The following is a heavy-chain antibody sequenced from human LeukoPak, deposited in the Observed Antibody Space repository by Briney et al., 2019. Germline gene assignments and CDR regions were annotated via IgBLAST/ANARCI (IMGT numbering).Heavy chain of an antibody. J-gene: IGHJ5*02. CDR3: ARGEDIVVVPAGTFDP. CDR2: INPNSGGT. CDR1: GYTFTGYY. V-gene: IGHV1-2*04. Sequence: ASVKVSCKASGYTFTGYYMHWVRQAPGQGLEWIGWINPNSGGTNYAQKFQGWVTMTRDTSISTAYMELSRLRSDDTAVYYCARGEDIVVVPAGTFDPWGQGTLVTVSS. D-gene: IGHD2-2*01.